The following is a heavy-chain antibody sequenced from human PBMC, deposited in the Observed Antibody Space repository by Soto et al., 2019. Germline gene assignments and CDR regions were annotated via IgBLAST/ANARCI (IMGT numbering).Heavy chain of an antibody. D-gene: IGHD5-12*01. CDR2: IWYDGSNK. V-gene: IGHV3-33*01. CDR1: GFTFSSYG. Sequence: QVQLVESGGGVVQPGRSLRLSCAASGFTFSSYGMHWVRQAPGKGLEWVAVIWYDGSNKYYADSVKGRFTISRDNSKNTLYLQMNSLRAEDTAVYYCARALVDIVATTLDYYGMDVWGQGTTVTVSS. CDR3: ARALVDIVATTLDYYGMDV. J-gene: IGHJ6*02.